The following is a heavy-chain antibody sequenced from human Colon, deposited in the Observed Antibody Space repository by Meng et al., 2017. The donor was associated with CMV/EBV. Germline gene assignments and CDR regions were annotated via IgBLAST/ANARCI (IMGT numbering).Heavy chain of an antibody. CDR2: INPNSGGT. J-gene: IGHJ2*01. CDR3: ARDPAFSIVVGQYFDL. CDR1: GYTFTGYY. Sequence: SGYTFTGYYMHWVRQATGQGLEWMGWINPNSGGTNYAQKFQGRVTMTRDTSISTAYMELSRLRSDDTAVYYCARDPAFSIVVGQYFDLWGRGTLVTVSS. D-gene: IGHD2-2*01. V-gene: IGHV1-2*02.